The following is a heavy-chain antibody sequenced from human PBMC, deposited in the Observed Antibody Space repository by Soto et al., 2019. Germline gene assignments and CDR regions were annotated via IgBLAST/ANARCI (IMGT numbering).Heavy chain of an antibody. Sequence: QVQLVQSGAEVKKPGSSVKVSCKASGGTFSSYAISWVRQAPGQGLEWMGGIIPIPGTANYAQKFQGRVTSTADESTRTAYMELSSLRTEDTAVYSCARSQGSSTSLEIYYYYYYGMDVWGQGTTVTVSS. D-gene: IGHD2-2*01. CDR1: GGTFSSYA. CDR3: ARSQGSSTSLEIYYYYYYGMDV. V-gene: IGHV1-69*01. CDR2: IIPIPGTA. J-gene: IGHJ6*02.